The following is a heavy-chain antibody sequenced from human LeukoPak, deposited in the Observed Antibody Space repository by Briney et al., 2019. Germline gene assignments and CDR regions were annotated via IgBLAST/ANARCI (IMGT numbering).Heavy chain of an antibody. D-gene: IGHD1-26*01. J-gene: IGHJ6*02. CDR3: ARLREWEPSWAYGMDV. CDR2: IYYSGST. V-gene: IGHV4-30-4*01. CDR1: GGSISSGDYY. Sequence: PSETLSLTCTVSGGSISSGDYYWSWIRQPPGKGLEWIGYIYYSGSTYYNPSLKSRVTISVDTSKNQFSLKLSSVTAADTAVYYCARLREWEPSWAYGMDVWGQGTTVTVSS.